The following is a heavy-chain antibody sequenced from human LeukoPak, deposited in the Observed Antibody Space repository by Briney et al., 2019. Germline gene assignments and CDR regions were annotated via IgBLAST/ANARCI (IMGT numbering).Heavy chain of an antibody. CDR3: ARDYKSRGWDVYYRMDL. J-gene: IGHJ6*01. D-gene: IGHD6-19*01. Sequence: ASVKVSCKASGYTFTGYYMHCVRQAPGQGLEWVGWINPNSGGTNYAQKFQGRVTMTRDTSISTAYMELSRLRSDDTAVYYCARDYKSRGWDVYYRMDLWEQETTVTVSS. V-gene: IGHV1-2*02. CDR2: INPNSGGT. CDR1: GYTFTGYY.